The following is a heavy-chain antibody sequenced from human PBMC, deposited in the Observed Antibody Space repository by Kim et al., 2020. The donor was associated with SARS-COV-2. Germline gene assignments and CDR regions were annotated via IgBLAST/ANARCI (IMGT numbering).Heavy chain of an antibody. CDR3: ARVYYDFWSGVGIPNYNYYYGMDV. V-gene: IGHV7-4-1*02. D-gene: IGHD3-3*01. J-gene: IGHJ6*02. Sequence: ASVKVSCKASGYTFTSYAMNWVRQAPGQGLEWMGWINTNTGNPTYAQGFTGRFVFSLDTSVSTAYLQISSLKAEDTAVYYCARVYYDFWSGVGIPNYNYYYGMDVWGQGTTVTVFS. CDR1: GYTFTSYA. CDR2: INTNTGNP.